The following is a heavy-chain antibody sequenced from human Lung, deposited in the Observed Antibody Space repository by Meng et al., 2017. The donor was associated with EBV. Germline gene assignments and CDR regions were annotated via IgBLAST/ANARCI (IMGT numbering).Heavy chain of an antibody. Sequence: QGQLVQAGAEVKKPGASVKVSCKASGYTLTSYAMHWVRQAPGQRLEWMGWINAGNGNTKYSQRFQGGVTITRDTSASTAYMELSSLRSEDTTVYYCARAGYDSSGYYPQPFDYWGQGTLVTVSS. V-gene: IGHV1-3*01. CDR2: INAGNGNT. J-gene: IGHJ4*02. D-gene: IGHD3-22*01. CDR3: ARAGYDSSGYYPQPFDY. CDR1: GYTLTSYA.